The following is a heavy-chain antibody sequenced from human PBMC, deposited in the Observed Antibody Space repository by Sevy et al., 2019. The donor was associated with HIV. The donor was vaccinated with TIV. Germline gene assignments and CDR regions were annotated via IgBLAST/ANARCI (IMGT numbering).Heavy chain of an antibody. V-gene: IGHV3-74*01. CDR3: ARYAYDSNFDY. Sequence: GGSLRLSCAASGFTFSNYWMHWVRQVPGKGPTWVSNIRGDGTTTVCADSVKGRFTISRDNAKNTLYLQMNNLRAEDTATYYCARYAYDSNFDYWGQGTLVTVSS. D-gene: IGHD3-16*01. CDR2: IRGDGTTT. J-gene: IGHJ4*02. CDR1: GFTFSNYW.